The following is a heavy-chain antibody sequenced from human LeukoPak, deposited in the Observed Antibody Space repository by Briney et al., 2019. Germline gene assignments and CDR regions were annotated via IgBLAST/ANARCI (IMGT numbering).Heavy chain of an antibody. J-gene: IGHJ3*02. Sequence: PGGSLRLSCAASGFTFSSYSMNWVRQAPGKGLEWVSYISSSSSTIYYADSVKGRFTISRDNAKNSLYLQMNSLRDEDTAVYYCARVPGYYYDSSGGDAFDIWGQGTMVTVSS. V-gene: IGHV3-48*02. CDR2: ISSSSSTI. CDR3: ARVPGYYYDSSGGDAFDI. D-gene: IGHD3-22*01. CDR1: GFTFSSYS.